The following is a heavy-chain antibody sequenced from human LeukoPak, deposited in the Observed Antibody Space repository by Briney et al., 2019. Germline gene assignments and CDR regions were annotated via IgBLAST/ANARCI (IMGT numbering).Heavy chain of an antibody. CDR2: IYSGGST. D-gene: IGHD5-12*01. J-gene: IGHJ4*02. V-gene: IGHV3-53*01. CDR1: GFTVSSNY. Sequence: PGGSLRLSCAASGFTVSSNYMSWVRQAPGRGLEWVSVIYSGGSTYYADSVKGRFTISRDNSKNTLYLQMNSLRAEDTAVYYCARHGGLRPFDYWGQGTLVTVSS. CDR3: ARHGGLRPFDY.